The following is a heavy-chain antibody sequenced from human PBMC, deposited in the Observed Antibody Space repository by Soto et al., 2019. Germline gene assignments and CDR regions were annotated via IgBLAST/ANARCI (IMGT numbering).Heavy chain of an antibody. D-gene: IGHD2-2*01. Sequence: QVQLVQSGAEVKKPGSSVKVSCKGSGGNRYTITWVRQAPGQGLEWMGRIIPMFGIATYAQNFQGRVTISADKSTSRAYMELSSLRAEDTAVYYCARDSGRSDVVPAAISAMYVWGQGTTVTVSS. CDR1: GGNRYT. J-gene: IGHJ6*02. V-gene: IGHV1-69*08. CDR3: ARDSGRSDVVPAAISAMYV. CDR2: IIPMFGIA.